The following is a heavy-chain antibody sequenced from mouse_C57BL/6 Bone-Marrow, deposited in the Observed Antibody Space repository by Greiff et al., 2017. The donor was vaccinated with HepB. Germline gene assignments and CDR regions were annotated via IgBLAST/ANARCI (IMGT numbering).Heavy chain of an antibody. J-gene: IGHJ3*01. CDR1: GFTFSDYG. D-gene: IGHD2-4*01. CDR3: ARPGGLGFAY. Sequence: EVKVVESGGGLVKPGGSLKLSCAASGFTFSDYGMHWVRQAPEKGLEWVAYISSGSSTIYYADTVKGRFTISRDNAKNTLFLQMTSLRSEDTAMYYCARPGGLGFAYWGQGTLVTVSA. CDR2: ISSGSSTI. V-gene: IGHV5-17*01.